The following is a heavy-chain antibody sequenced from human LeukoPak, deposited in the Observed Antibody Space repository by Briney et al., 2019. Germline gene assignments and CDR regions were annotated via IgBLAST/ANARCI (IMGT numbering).Heavy chain of an antibody. CDR3: ARSYPPEYSSSSSYYYYYMDV. CDR2: IIPIFGTA. D-gene: IGHD6-6*01. CDR1: GGTFSSYA. J-gene: IGHJ6*03. V-gene: IGHV1-69*01. Sequence: SVTVSCKASGGTFSSYAISWVRQAPGQGLEWMGGIIPIFGTANYAQKFQGRVTITADESTSTAYMELSGLRSEDTAVYYCARSYPPEYSSSSSYYYYYMDVWGKGTTVTVSS.